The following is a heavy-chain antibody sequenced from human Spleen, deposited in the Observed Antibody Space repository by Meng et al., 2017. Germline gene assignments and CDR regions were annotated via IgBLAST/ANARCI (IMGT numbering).Heavy chain of an antibody. CDR3: ATEGTSGGTYLSYYYGMGV. CDR1: GYSISSGYY. CDR2: IYHIGST. V-gene: IGHV4-38-2*01. Sequence: SETLSLTCAVSGYSISSGYYWGWIRQPPGKGLEWIGSIYHIGSTYYNQSLQSRVTISVDTSKNQFSLKLSSVTAADTAVYYCATEGTSGGTYLSYYYGMGVWGQGNTV. D-gene: IGHD2-15*01. J-gene: IGHJ6*02.